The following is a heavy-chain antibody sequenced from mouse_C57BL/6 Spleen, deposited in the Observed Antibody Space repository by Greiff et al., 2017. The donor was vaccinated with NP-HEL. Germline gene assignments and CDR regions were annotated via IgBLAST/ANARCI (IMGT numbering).Heavy chain of an antibody. D-gene: IGHD2-5*01. Sequence: DVHLVESGEGLVKPGGSLKLSCAASGFTFSSYAMSWVRQTPEKRLEWVAYISSGGDYIYYADTVKGRFTLSSDNARNTLYLQMRRLKSEDTGMYYCTRQGSNYAWFAYWGQGTLVTVSA. CDR1: GFTFSSYA. J-gene: IGHJ3*01. CDR2: ISSGGDYI. CDR3: TRQGSNYAWFAY. V-gene: IGHV5-9-1*02.